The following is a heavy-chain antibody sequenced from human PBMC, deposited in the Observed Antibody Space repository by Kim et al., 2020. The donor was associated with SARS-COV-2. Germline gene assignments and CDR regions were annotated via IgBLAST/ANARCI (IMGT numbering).Heavy chain of an antibody. J-gene: IGHJ6*02. CDR3: ARGGLLWFGELSNYYYYGMDV. Sequence: ASVKVSCKASGYTFTSYAMNWVRQAPGQGLEWMGWINTNTGNPTYAQGFTGRFVFSLDTSVSTAYLQISSLKAEDTAVYYCARGGLLWFGELSNYYYYGMDVWGQGTTVTVSS. CDR2: INTNTGNP. D-gene: IGHD3-10*01. CDR1: GYTFTSYA. V-gene: IGHV7-4-1*02.